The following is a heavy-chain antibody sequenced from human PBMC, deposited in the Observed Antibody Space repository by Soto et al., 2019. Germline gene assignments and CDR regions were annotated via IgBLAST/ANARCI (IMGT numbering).Heavy chain of an antibody. CDR2: IYPGDSDT. J-gene: IGHJ6*03. CDR1: GYSFTSYW. V-gene: IGHV5-51*01. CDR3: ARHVTGYRYGVYYYNCVDV. D-gene: IGHD5-18*01. Sequence: GESLKISCKGSGYSFTSYWIGWVRQMPGKGLEWMGIIYPGDSDTRYSPSFQGQVTISADKSISTAYLQWSSLKASDTAMYYCARHVTGYRYGVYYYNCVDVWDKGTPATVPS.